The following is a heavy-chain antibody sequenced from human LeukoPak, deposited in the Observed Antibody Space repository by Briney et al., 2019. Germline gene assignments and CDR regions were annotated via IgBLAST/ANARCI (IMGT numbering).Heavy chain of an antibody. D-gene: IGHD5-12*01. CDR1: GGSITSNSYY. CDR3: ASRGYSGYDYVDY. Sequence: KPSETLSLTCAVSGGSITSNSYYWGWIRQPPGKGLEWIGEINHSGSTNYNPSLKSRVTISVDTSKNQFSLKLSSVTAADTAVYYCASRGYSGYDYVDYWGQGTLVTVSS. V-gene: IGHV4-39*07. CDR2: INHSGST. J-gene: IGHJ4*02.